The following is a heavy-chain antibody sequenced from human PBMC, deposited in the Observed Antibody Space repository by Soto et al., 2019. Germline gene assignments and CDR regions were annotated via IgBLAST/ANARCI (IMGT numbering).Heavy chain of an antibody. D-gene: IGHD2-21*01. CDR3: VKGLENSAVVIAPRGAFDI. J-gene: IGHJ3*02. Sequence: EVQLVESGGGLLQPGRSLRLSCAASGFSFDDYAMNWVRQAPGKGLEWVSGIYWNSGTIGYADSVKGRFTISRDNAKNSLYLQMNSLRPEDTALYYCVKGLENSAVVIAPRGAFDIWGQGTMVTVSS. V-gene: IGHV3-9*01. CDR1: GFSFDDYA. CDR2: IYWNSGTI.